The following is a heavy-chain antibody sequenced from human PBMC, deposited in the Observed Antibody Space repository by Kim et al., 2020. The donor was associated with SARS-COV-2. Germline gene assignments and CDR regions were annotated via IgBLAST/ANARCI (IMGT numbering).Heavy chain of an antibody. D-gene: IGHD2-2*01. V-gene: IGHV4-34*01. CDR3: ARGLRPAANRSNFDY. J-gene: IGHJ4*02. CDR2: INHSGST. CDR1: GGSFSGYY. Sequence: SETLSLTCAVYGGSFSGYYWSWIRQPPGKGLEWIGEINHSGSTNYNPSLKSRVTISVDTPKNQFSLKLSSVTAADTAVYYCARGLRPAANRSNFDYWGQGTLVTVSS.